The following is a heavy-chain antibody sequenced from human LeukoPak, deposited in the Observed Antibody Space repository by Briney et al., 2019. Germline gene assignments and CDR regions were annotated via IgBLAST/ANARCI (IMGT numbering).Heavy chain of an antibody. CDR2: ISGSGDST. Sequence: GGSLRLSCAASGFTFSSYAMHWVRQAPGKGLEWVSVISGSGDSTYYADSVKGRFTISRDISKNTLYLHMNILRADDTAVYYCAKHRGSCWYDEIDYWGQGILVTVSS. D-gene: IGHD6-13*01. V-gene: IGHV3-23*01. CDR1: GFTFSSYA. CDR3: AKHRGSCWYDEIDY. J-gene: IGHJ4*02.